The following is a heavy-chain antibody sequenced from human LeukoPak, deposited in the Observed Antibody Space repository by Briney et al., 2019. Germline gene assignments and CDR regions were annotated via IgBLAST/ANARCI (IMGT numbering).Heavy chain of an antibody. D-gene: IGHD2-2*02. Sequence: GGSLRLSCEASGFTFSDYYMSWIRQAPGKGLEWVSYISSSGSTIYYADSVKGRFTISRDNAKNSLYLQMNSLRAEDTAVYYCARDFPVPAAIVQYYYYGMDVWGQGTTVTVSS. CDR3: ARDFPVPAAIVQYYYYGMDV. J-gene: IGHJ6*02. CDR2: ISSSGSTI. CDR1: GFTFSDYY. V-gene: IGHV3-11*01.